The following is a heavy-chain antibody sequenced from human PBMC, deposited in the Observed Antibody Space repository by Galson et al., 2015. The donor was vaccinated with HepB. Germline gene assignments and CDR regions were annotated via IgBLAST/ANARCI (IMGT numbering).Heavy chain of an antibody. CDR3: AKDLTGRYFDWLLWRLDY. D-gene: IGHD3-9*01. CDR1: GFTFSSYA. Sequence: SLRLSCAASGFTFSSYAMSWVRQAPGKGLEWVSAISGSGGSTYYADSVKGRFTISRDNSKNTLYLQMNSLRAEDTAVYYCAKDLTGRYFDWLLWRLDYWGQGTLVTVSS. J-gene: IGHJ4*02. CDR2: ISGSGGST. V-gene: IGHV3-23*01.